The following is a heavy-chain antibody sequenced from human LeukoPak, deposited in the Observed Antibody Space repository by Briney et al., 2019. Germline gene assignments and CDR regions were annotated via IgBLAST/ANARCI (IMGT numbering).Heavy chain of an antibody. V-gene: IGHV3-23*01. CDR2: ISGSGGST. D-gene: IGHD2-2*02. J-gene: IGHJ4*02. CDR3: AKGSLDTPDY. CDR1: GFTFSSYG. Sequence: GGSKRLSCAASGFTFSSYGMSWIRQAPGKGLEWVSAISGSGGSTYYADSVKGRFTISRDNSKNTLYLQMNSLRAEDTAVYYCAKGSLDTPDYWGQGTLVTVSS.